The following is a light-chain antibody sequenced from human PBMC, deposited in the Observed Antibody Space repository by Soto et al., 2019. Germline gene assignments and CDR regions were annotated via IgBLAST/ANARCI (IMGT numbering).Light chain of an antibody. J-gene: IGKJ4*01. CDR3: QQAYIFPFS. Sequence: DVQMTQSPSSVSASVGDRVTLTCRASRVISNSLAWYQQKPGKAPRLLIYAAFNLQGGVPSRFSGSGSGTHFFPTISSLQPDDFATYYCQQAYIFPFSFGGGTKVDIK. CDR1: RVISNS. V-gene: IGKV1-12*02. CDR2: AAF.